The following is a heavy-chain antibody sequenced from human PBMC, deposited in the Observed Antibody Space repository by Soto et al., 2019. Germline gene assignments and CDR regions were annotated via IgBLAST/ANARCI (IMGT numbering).Heavy chain of an antibody. V-gene: IGHV1-69*01. CDR3: AREPPPVRIVGATNPLYYGMDV. D-gene: IGHD1-26*01. CDR1: GGTFSSYA. CDR2: IIPIFGTA. Sequence: QVQLVQSGAEVKKPGSSVKVSCKASGGTFSSYAISWVRQAPGQGLEWMGGIIPIFGTANYAQKFQGRVTNNAEESTSTGYMELSRLRTEEPGVYFCAREPPPVRIVGATNPLYYGMDVWGQGTTVTVSS. J-gene: IGHJ6*02.